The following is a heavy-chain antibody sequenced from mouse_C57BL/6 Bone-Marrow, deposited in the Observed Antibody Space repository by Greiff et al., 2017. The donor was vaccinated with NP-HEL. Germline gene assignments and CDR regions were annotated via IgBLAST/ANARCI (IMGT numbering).Heavy chain of an antibody. Sequence: QVQLKESGAELVRPGTSVKLSCKASGYTFTSYWMHWVKQRPGQGLEWIGVIDPSDSYTNYNQKFKGKATLTVDTSSSTAYMQLSSLTSEDSAVYYCAGDTHYWGQGTTLTVSS. CDR1: GYTFTSYW. J-gene: IGHJ2*01. CDR2: IDPSDSYT. V-gene: IGHV1-59*01. CDR3: AGDTHY.